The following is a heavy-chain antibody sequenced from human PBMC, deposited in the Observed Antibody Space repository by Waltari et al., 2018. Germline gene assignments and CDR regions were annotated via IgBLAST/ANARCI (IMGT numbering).Heavy chain of an antibody. V-gene: IGHV2-70*17. J-gene: IGHJ4*02. CDR1: GFSLTTRAMS. CDR3: ARMVQGLHYFDF. CDR2: IDWDDDK. Sequence: QVTLRESGPALVRPTQTLTLTCTFPGFSLTTRAMSVSWLRQSPGKALEWLARIDWDDDKFFSPSLKTWLTISKDTSKNQFVLTMVNMGPVDTATYYCARMVQGLHYFDFWGQGTLVTVSA. D-gene: IGHD2-15*01.